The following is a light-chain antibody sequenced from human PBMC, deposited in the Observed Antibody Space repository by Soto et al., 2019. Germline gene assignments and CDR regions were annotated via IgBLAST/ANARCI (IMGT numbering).Light chain of an antibody. CDR2: DAS. V-gene: IGKV3-20*01. CDR1: QSVSSNY. CDR3: QRYGTSPPLT. J-gene: IGKJ4*01. Sequence: EIVLTQSPGTLSLSPGERATLSCRASQSVSSNYLAWYQQKPGQAPRLLIYDASSRATGIPDRFSASGSATDFTFTISRLEPEDFAVYYCQRYGTSPPLTFGGGTKVEIK.